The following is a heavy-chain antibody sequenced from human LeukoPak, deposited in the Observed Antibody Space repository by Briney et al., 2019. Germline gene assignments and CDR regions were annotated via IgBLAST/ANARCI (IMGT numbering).Heavy chain of an antibody. CDR3: ARVAAAGTLPDY. D-gene: IGHD6-13*01. Sequence: SSETLSLICTVSGGSISSYYWSWIRQPPGKGLEWIGYIYYSGSTNYNPSLKSRVTISVDTSKNQFSLKLSSVTAADTAVYYCARVAAAGTLPDYWGQGTLVTVSS. CDR2: IYYSGST. CDR1: GGSISSYY. V-gene: IGHV4-59*01. J-gene: IGHJ4*02.